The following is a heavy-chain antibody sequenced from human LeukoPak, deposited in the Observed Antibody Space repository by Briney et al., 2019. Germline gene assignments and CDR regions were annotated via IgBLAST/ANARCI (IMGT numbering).Heavy chain of an antibody. CDR1: GFTFSSYA. J-gene: IGHJ6*02. D-gene: IGHD3-3*01. CDR3: ARDPLDFWSGYYDGMDV. V-gene: IGHV3-30-3*01. CDR2: ISYDGSNK. Sequence: PGRSLRLSCAASGFTFSSYAMHWVRQAPGKGLEWVAVISYDGSNKYYADSVKGRFTISRDNSKNTLYLQMNSLRAEDTAVYYCARDPLDFWSGYYDGMDVWGQGTTVTVSS.